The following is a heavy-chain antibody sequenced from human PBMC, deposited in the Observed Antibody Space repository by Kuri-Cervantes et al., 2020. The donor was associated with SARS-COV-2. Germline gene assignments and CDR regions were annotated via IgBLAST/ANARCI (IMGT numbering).Heavy chain of an antibody. CDR3: ARQSPYYDILTGYSYYFDY. CDR1: GGSISSSSYY. J-gene: IGHJ4*02. V-gene: IGHV4-39*01. CDR2: IYYSGST. D-gene: IGHD3-9*01. Sequence: SETLSLTCTVSGGSISSSSYYWGWIRQPPGKGLEWIGSIYYSGSTYYNPSLKSRVTISVDTSKNQFSLKLSSVTATDTAVYYCARQSPYYDILTGYSYYFDYWGQGTLVTVSS.